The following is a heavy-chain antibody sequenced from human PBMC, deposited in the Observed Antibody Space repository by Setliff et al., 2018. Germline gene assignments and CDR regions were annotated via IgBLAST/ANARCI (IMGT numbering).Heavy chain of an antibody. CDR2: INYSGSS. V-gene: IGHV4-39*01. J-gene: IGHJ6*03. D-gene: IGHD5-12*01. Sequence: SETLSLTCAVSGGAIDNRYYWGWIRQPPGKGLDWIGNINYSGSSYYNPSLKSQVTISVDTSKKYFFLNLTSVTAADTAVYYCARHLSYSGETMDVWGKGTTVTVSS. CDR3: ARHLSYSGETMDV. CDR1: GGAIDNRYY.